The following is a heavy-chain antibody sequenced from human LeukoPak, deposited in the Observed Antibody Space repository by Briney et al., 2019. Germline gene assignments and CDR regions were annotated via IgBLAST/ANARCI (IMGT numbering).Heavy chain of an antibody. D-gene: IGHD6-19*01. CDR3: ARAGYSSGWYAFDY. Sequence: GSSVKVSCKASGYTFTSYGISWVRQAPGQGLEWMGWIGAYNGNTNYAQKLQGRVTMTTDTSTSTAYMELRSLRSDDTAVYYCARAGYSSGWYAFDYWGQGTLVTVSS. CDR2: IGAYNGNT. CDR1: GYTFTSYG. J-gene: IGHJ4*02. V-gene: IGHV1-18*01.